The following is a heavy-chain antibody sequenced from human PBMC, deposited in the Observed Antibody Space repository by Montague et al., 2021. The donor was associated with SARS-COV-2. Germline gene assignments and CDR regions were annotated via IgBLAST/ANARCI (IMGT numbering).Heavy chain of an antibody. CDR1: GGSFSGYY. CDR2: INHSGST. Sequence: SETLSLTCAVYGGSFSGYYWSWIRQPPGKGLEWIGEINHSGSTNYNPSLKSRVTTSVDTSKNQFSLKLSSVTAADTAVYYCARGRTGTTCYYYYYYGMDVWGQGTTVTVSS. V-gene: IGHV4-34*01. D-gene: IGHD1-7*01. J-gene: IGHJ6*02. CDR3: ARGRTGTTCYYYYYYGMDV.